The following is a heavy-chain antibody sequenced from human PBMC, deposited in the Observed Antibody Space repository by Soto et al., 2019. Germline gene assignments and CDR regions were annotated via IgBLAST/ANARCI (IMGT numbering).Heavy chain of an antibody. CDR1: VYTFTSYA. CDR2: INAGNGNT. Sequence: XSVKVSCKASVYTFTSYAMHWVRQAPGQRLEWMGWINAGNGNTKYSQKFQGRVTITRDTSASTAYMELSSLRSEDTAVYYCARTPHYGDYAGNAFDIWGQGTMVTVSS. V-gene: IGHV1-3*01. J-gene: IGHJ3*02. CDR3: ARTPHYGDYAGNAFDI. D-gene: IGHD4-17*01.